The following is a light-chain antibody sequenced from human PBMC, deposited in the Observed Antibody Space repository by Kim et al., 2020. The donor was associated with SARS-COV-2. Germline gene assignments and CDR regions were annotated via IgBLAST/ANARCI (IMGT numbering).Light chain of an antibody. CDR3: HQYDSSPRT. CDR1: HSITSNY. J-gene: IGKJ1*01. CDR2: AAS. V-gene: IGKV3-20*01. Sequence: ETVLTQSPGTLSLSPGERATLSCRASHSITSNYLAWYQQKVGQAPRLLIYAASSRATGIPDRFSGSGSGTDFTLTISRLEPEDFAVYSCHQYDSSPRTFGQGTKVDIK.